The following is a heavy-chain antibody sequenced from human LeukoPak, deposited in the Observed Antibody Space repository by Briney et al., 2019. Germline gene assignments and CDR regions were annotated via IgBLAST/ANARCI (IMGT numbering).Heavy chain of an antibody. J-gene: IGHJ4*02. Sequence: SETLSLTCAVYGGSFSGYYWSWIRQPPGKGLEWIGEINHSGSTNYNPSLKSRVTISVDTSKNQFSLKLSSVTAADTAVYYCARGVQGWLQPIWGQGALVTVSS. CDR2: INHSGST. CDR1: GGSFSGYY. V-gene: IGHV4-34*01. D-gene: IGHD5-24*01. CDR3: ARGVQGWLQPI.